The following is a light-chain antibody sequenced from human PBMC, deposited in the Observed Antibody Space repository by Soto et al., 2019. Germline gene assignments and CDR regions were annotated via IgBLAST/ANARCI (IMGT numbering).Light chain of an antibody. CDR2: GAS. Sequence: EIVMTQSPATLSVSPGERATVSCRASQSVSSNLAWYQQKPGQAPRLLIYGASTRATGIPARVSGSGSGTEFTITVGRLQSEDFAVYYCEQYNNSPRTFGQGTKLEIK. V-gene: IGKV3-15*01. CDR3: EQYNNSPRT. J-gene: IGKJ2*01. CDR1: QSVSSN.